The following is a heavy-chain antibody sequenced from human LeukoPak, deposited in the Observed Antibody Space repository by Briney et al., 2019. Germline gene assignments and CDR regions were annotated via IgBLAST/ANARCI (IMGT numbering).Heavy chain of an antibody. V-gene: IGHV3-23*01. CDR2: ITADST. Sequence: GGSLRLSCAASGFTFSHYAMSWVRQAPGKGLEWVSTITADSTYYADSVKGRFTISRDNSKNTLYLQMNSLRAEDTAVYYCAKGGTGYCSSTSCLYFFDYWGQGTLVAVSS. CDR3: AKGGTGYCSSTSCLYFFDY. D-gene: IGHD2-2*01. J-gene: IGHJ4*02. CDR1: GFTFSHYA.